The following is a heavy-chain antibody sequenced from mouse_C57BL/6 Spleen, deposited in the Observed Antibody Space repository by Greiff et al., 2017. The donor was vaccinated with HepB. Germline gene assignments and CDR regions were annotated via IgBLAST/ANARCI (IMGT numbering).Heavy chain of an antibody. V-gene: IGHV14-3*01. CDR2: IDPANGNT. D-gene: IGHD1-1*01. CDR3: ARKSYYYGSRRAY. J-gene: IGHJ3*01. CDR1: GFNIKNTY. Sequence: EVQRVESVAELVRPGASVKLSCTASGFNIKNTYMHWVKQRPEQGLEWIGRIDPANGNTKYAPKFQGKATITADTSSNTAYLQLSSLTSEDTAIYYCARKSYYYGSRRAYWGQGTLVTVSA.